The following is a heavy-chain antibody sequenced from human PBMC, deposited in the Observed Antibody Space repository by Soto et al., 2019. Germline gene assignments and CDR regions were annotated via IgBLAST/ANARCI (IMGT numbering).Heavy chain of an antibody. CDR3: ARLGDFWSGYTGVYYYGMDV. CDR2: IYYSGST. CDR1: GGSISSYY. J-gene: IGHJ6*02. V-gene: IGHV4-59*01. D-gene: IGHD3-3*01. Sequence: SETLSLTCTVSGGSISSYYWSWIRQPPGKGLEWIGYIYYSGSTNYNPSLKSRVTISVDTSKNQFSLKLSSVTAADTAVYYCARLGDFWSGYTGVYYYGMDVWGQGTTVT.